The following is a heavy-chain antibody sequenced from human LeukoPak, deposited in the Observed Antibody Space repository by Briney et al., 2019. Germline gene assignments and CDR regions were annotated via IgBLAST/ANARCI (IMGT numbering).Heavy chain of an antibody. J-gene: IGHJ4*02. CDR3: AGATKWLAHDF. CDR1: GFTVSGTY. Sequence: GGSLRLSCAASGFTVSGTYMSWVRQAAGKGWEWVSTIFDAGRTTYADSVKGRFTISRDNYKNTLFLQMKSLRADDTAVYYCAGATKWLAHDFWGQGTLVTVPS. V-gene: IGHV3-53*01. CDR2: IFDAGRT. D-gene: IGHD6-19*01.